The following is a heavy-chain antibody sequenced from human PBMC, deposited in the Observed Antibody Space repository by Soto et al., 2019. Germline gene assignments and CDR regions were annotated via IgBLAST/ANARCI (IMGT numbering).Heavy chain of an antibody. CDR1: GDTFNFYS. Sequence: QVQLVQSGAEVKSAGSSVKVSCKASGDTFNFYSINWVRQAPGLGLEWVGRVNPILSMSNYAQRFQGRVTMTADKSTGTGYMDMRSLRPGYTAIYYCACNYGSGYRAFGHWGQGALVTVSS. D-gene: IGHD3-10*01. CDR2: VNPILSMS. V-gene: IGHV1-69*02. CDR3: ACNYGSGYRAFGH. J-gene: IGHJ4*02.